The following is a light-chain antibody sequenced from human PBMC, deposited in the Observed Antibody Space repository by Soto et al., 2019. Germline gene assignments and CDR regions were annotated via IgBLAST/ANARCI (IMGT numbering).Light chain of an antibody. Sequence: EIVLTQSPGTLSLSPGERATLSCRASQSVSASFLAWYQQKPGQAPSLLIYGASSRATGIPDRFSGSGSGTDFTLTISRLEREDAAVYYCQQRGTFGQWTKLEIK. J-gene: IGKJ2*02. CDR3: QQRGT. CDR1: QSVSASF. CDR2: GAS. V-gene: IGKV3-20*01.